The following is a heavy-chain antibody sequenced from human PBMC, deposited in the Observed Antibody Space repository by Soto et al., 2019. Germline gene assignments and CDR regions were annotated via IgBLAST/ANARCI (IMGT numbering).Heavy chain of an antibody. CDR1: GFTFSSYG. J-gene: IGHJ6*02. Sequence: GGSLRLSCAASGFTFSSYGMHWVRQAPGKGLEWVAVIWYDGSNKYYADSVKGRFTISRDNSKNTLYLQMNSLRAEDTAVYYCAGDRKLLNYYGMDVWGQGTTVTVSS. CDR3: AGDRKLLNYYGMDV. V-gene: IGHV3-33*01. CDR2: IWYDGSNK. D-gene: IGHD2-15*01.